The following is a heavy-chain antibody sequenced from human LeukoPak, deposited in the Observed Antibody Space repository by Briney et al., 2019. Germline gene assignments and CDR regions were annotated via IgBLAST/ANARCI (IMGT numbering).Heavy chain of an antibody. CDR3: ARLLYDRSGYYYFDH. CDR1: GGSISSYY. CDR2: IYYSGST. J-gene: IGHJ4*02. V-gene: IGHV4-59*04. Sequence: SETLSLTCTVSGGSISSYYWSWIRQPPGKGLEWIGTIYYSGSTYDNPSLKSRVTVSVDTSKNQFSLKLSSVTAADTAVYYCARLLYDRSGYYYFDHWGQGTLVTVSS. D-gene: IGHD3-22*01.